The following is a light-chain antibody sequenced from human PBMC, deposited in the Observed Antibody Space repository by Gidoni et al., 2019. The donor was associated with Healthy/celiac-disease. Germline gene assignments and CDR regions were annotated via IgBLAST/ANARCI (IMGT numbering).Light chain of an antibody. CDR3: QQYGSSPCS. J-gene: IGKJ2*04. CDR2: GAS. V-gene: IGKV3-20*01. Sequence: EIVLTQSPGTLSLSPGERATLSCRASQSVSSSYLARYQQKPGQAPRLLIYGASSRATGIPDRFSGSGSGTDFTLTISRLEPEDFAVYYCQQYGSSPCSFXXXTKLEIK. CDR1: QSVSSSY.